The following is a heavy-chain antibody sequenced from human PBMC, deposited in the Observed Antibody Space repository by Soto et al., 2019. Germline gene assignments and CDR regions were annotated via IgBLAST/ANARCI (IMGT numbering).Heavy chain of an antibody. Sequence: QVQLQESGPGLVKPSETLSLTCTVSGGSISSYYWSWIRQPPGKGLEWIGYIYYSGSTNYNPSLTCRVTVSVATAKNQCSLKLSSVTAAGTAVYYCARGEERGAMPSGYWGQGTLVTVSS. CDR1: GGSISSYY. J-gene: IGHJ4*02. CDR3: ARGEERGAMPSGY. CDR2: IYYSGST. D-gene: IGHD2-2*01. V-gene: IGHV4-59*01.